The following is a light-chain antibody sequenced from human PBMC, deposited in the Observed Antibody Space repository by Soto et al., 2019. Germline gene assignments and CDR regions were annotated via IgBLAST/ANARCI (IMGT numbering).Light chain of an antibody. CDR1: QSVSSSY. J-gene: IGKJ1*01. CDR3: HQYAGSPWT. Sequence: EILLTQSPGTLSLSPGERATLSCRASQSVSSSYLAWYQQKAGQAPRPLIYGASTRVTGIPDRFRGSGSGTDFTLTISRLEPEDFSVYYCHQYAGSPWTFGQGTKVEI. V-gene: IGKV3-20*01. CDR2: GAS.